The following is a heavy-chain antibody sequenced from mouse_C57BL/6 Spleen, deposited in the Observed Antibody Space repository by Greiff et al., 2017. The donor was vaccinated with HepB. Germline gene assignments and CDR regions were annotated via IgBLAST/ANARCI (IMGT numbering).Heavy chain of an antibody. D-gene: IGHD3-1*01. V-gene: IGHV6-3*01. CDR3: PREYFDY. Sequence: EVQLQESGGGLVQPGGSMKLSCVASGFTFSNYWMNWVRQSPEKGLEWVAQIRLKSDNYATHYAESVKGRFTISRDDSKSSVYLQMNNLRAEDTGIYYCPREYFDYWGQGTTLTVSS. CDR1: GFTFSNYW. J-gene: IGHJ2*01. CDR2: IRLKSDNYAT.